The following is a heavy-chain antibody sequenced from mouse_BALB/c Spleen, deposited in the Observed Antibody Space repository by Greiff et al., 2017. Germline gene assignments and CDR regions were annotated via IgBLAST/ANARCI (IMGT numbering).Heavy chain of an antibody. D-gene: IGHD2-14*01. J-gene: IGHJ4*01. CDR1: GFSLTSYG. V-gene: IGHV2-9*02. Sequence: VKLVESGPGLVAPSQSLSITCTVSGFSLTSYGVHWVRQPPGKGLEWLGVIWAGGSTNYNSALMSRLSISKDNSKSQVFLKMNSLQTDDTAMYYCARVYYRHAMDYWGQGTSVTVSS. CDR3: ARVYYRHAMDY. CDR2: IWAGGST.